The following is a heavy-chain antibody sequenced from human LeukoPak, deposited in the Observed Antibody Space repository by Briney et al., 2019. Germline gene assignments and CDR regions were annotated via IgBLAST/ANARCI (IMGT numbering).Heavy chain of an antibody. CDR3: ARDGYSSGWYSQVYYFDY. J-gene: IGHJ4*02. D-gene: IGHD6-19*01. CDR2: IKQDGSEK. V-gene: IGHV3-7*01. CDR1: GFTFSSYW. Sequence: PGGSLRLSCAASGFTFSSYWMSWVRQAPGKGLEWVANIKQDGSEKYYVDSVKGRFTISRDNAKNSLYLQMNSLRAEDTAVYYCARDGYSSGWYSQVYYFDYWGQGTLVTVSS.